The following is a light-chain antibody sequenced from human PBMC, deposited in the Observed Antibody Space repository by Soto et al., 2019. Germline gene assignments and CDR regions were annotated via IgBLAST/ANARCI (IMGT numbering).Light chain of an antibody. V-gene: IGKV3-15*01. Sequence: EILMTQSPATLSVSPGERATLSCRASQSVSSNLAWYQQKPGHAPRLVIYDTSTRAPGIPARFSGSGSGTEFTLTISSLQYEAFAVYYCQQYNNWPRTFGGGTTVEIK. CDR1: QSVSSN. J-gene: IGKJ4*01. CDR3: QQYNNWPRT. CDR2: DTS.